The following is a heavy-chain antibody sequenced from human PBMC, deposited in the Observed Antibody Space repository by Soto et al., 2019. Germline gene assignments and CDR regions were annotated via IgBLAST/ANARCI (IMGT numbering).Heavy chain of an antibody. J-gene: IGHJ6*02. CDR3: AHNRALFYDILTGYYTNHYYYGMDV. D-gene: IGHD3-9*01. V-gene: IGHV2-5*01. CDR1: GFSLSTSGVG. Sequence: SGPTLVNPTQTLTLTCTFSGFSLSTSGVGVGWIRQPPGKALEWLALIYWNDDKRYSPSLKSRLTITKDTSKNQVVLTMTNMDPVDTATYYCAHNRALFYDILTGYYTNHYYYGMDVWGQGTTVTVSS. CDR2: IYWNDDK.